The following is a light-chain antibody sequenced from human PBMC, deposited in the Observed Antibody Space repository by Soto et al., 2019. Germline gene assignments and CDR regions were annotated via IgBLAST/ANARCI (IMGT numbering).Light chain of an antibody. CDR1: SSDIGSNY. CDR3: GTGDSSLSAGWV. CDR2: QNN. V-gene: IGLV1-51*01. Sequence: QSVLTQPPSVSAAPGQRGSISCSGGSSDIGSNYVSWYQHLPGTAPKVIIYQNNRRPSGIPDRFSGSKSGTSATLRITAVQTGDEADYYCGTGDSSLSAGWVFGRGTKLTVL. J-gene: IGLJ3*02.